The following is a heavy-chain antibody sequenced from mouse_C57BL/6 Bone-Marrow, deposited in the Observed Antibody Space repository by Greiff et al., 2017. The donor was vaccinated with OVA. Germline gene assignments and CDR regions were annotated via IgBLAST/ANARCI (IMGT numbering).Heavy chain of an antibody. J-gene: IGHJ3*01. D-gene: IGHD1-1*01. V-gene: IGHV1-19*01. Sequence: EVQLQQSGPVLVKPGASVKMSCKASGYTFTNYYMNWVKQSHGKSLEWIGVINPYNGGTSYNQKFKGKATLTVDKSSSTAYMELNSLTSEDSAVYYCASYGSSPPFAYWGQGTLVTVSA. CDR3: ASYGSSPPFAY. CDR2: INPYNGGT. CDR1: GYTFTNYY.